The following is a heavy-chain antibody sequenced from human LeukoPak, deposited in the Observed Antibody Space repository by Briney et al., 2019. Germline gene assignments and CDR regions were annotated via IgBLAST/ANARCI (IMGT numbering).Heavy chain of an antibody. Sequence: SETLSLTCTVSGGSISNSDYYWGWIRQPPRKGLEWIGYMLYSGSTNQNPSLRSRVTISVDTSKNQVSLKLSSVTAADTAIYYCARIGHDLYQTFDFWGNGNLITVSS. CDR3: ARIGHDLYQTFDF. J-gene: IGHJ4*01. V-gene: IGHV4-61*05. CDR1: GGSISNSDYY. D-gene: IGHD2-2*01. CDR2: MLYSGST.